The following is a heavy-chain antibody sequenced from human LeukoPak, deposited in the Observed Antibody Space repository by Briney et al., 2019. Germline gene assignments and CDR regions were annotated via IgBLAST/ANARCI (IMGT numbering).Heavy chain of an antibody. CDR1: RFTFSTYG. CDR3: AKDRCSNGIGCYFYYMDV. CDR2: IQYDGSNQ. Sequence: GSLRLSCAASRFTFSTYGMHWVRPAPGKGLEWVAYIQYDGSNQQYADSVKGRFSISRDSSKNILYPQMNSLRAEDTAVYYCAKDRCSNGIGCYFYYMDVWGKGTTVTISS. V-gene: IGHV3-30*02. J-gene: IGHJ6*03. D-gene: IGHD2-8*01.